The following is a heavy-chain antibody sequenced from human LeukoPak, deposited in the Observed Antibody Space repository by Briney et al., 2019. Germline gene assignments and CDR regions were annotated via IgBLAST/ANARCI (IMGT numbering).Heavy chain of an antibody. J-gene: IGHJ3*02. Sequence: PGGSLRLSCAASGFPFSSYRMNWVPPAPGKGLEWVAYISSSSSTIYYAGSVKGRFTISRDNAKNSLYLQMNSLRAEDTAVYYCARLYSGSYYDAFDIWGQGTMVTVSS. CDR1: GFPFSSYR. CDR3: ARLYSGSYYDAFDI. V-gene: IGHV3-48*01. CDR2: ISSSSSTI. D-gene: IGHD1-26*01.